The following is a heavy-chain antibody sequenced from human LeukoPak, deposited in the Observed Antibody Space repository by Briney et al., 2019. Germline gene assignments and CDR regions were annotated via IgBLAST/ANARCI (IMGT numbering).Heavy chain of an antibody. CDR3: ARDTARITTLGGPDY. J-gene: IGHJ4*02. V-gene: IGHV1-18*01. CDR2: ISAYNDNT. CDR1: GYTFASCG. D-gene: IGHD1-14*01. Sequence: ASVKVSCKASGYTFASCGISWVRQAPGQRREWMGWISAYNDNTKYVQNLQGRVTMTTDTSTSTAYMELRSLTSDDTALYYCARDTARITTLGGPDYWGQGTLVTVSS.